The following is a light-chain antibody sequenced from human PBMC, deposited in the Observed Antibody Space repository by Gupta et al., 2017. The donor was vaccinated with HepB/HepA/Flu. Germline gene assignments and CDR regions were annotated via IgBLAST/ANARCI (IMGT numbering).Light chain of an antibody. CDR3: HHYGSSPFT. V-gene: IGKV3-20*01. CDR2: GAS. CDR1: QTGSSSY. J-gene: IGKJ3*01. Sequence: EIVLTQSPGTLSLYPGERATLSCRARQTGSSSYLAWFQQKPGQAPRLLIYGASIRAAGIPDRFSGSGSGTDFTLTISRLEPEDFAVYYCHHYGSSPFTFGPGAKVDI.